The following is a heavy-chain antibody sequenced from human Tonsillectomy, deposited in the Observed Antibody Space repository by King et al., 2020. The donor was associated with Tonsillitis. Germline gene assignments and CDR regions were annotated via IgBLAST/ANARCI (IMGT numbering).Heavy chain of an antibody. CDR3: AADPLVGTAPFDI. J-gene: IGHJ3*02. CDR2: IVVGSGNT. D-gene: IGHD6-19*01. V-gene: IGHV1-58*02. Sequence: QLVQSGPEVKKPGTSVMLSCKASGFSFPNSATQWVRQARGQRLEWIGWIVVGSGNTNYAQKFQERVTITSDMSTSTAYMELSSLRSEDTAVYYCAADPLVGTAPFDIWGQGTMVTVSS. CDR1: GFSFPNSA.